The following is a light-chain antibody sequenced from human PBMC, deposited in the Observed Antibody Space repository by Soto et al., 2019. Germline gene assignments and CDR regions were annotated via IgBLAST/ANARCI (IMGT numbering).Light chain of an antibody. CDR1: QSVSSN. CDR3: QQRVNWPPT. V-gene: IGKV3-11*01. CDR2: GAS. Sequence: EIVLTQSPDTLSLSPGERATLSCRASQSVSSNLTWYQQKPGQAPRLLIYGASTRATGVPARFSGSGSGTDFTLIISSLQPEDFAVYYCQQRVNWPPTFGGGTKVDIK. J-gene: IGKJ4*01.